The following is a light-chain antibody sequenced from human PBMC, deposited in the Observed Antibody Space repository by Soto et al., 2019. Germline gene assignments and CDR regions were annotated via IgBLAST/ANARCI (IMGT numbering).Light chain of an antibody. V-gene: IGKV1-5*03. CDR3: QQYNLYPLT. J-gene: IGKJ4*01. CDR2: KAS. CDR1: QSISVW. Sequence: DIQMTQSPSTLSASVGDRVTITCRASQSISVWLAWYQQRPGKAPKLLIYKASSLKSGVPSRFSGSGSGTEFSLTISSLQSDDFATYYCQQYNLYPLTFGGGTKVEIK.